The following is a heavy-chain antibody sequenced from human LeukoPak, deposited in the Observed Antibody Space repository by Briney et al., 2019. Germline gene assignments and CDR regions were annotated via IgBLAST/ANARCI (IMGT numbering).Heavy chain of an antibody. Sequence: SETLSLTCTVSGASVSSTDYFWNWIRQPAGKGLEWIGRIYASGNTDYNPSLKSRVTMSLDTSKNQFSLNMNSVTAADSAVYFCERYREGYNYVPLALDIWGQGTVVTVSS. CDR3: ERYREGYNYVPLALDI. CDR2: IYASGNT. V-gene: IGHV4-61*02. J-gene: IGHJ3*02. CDR1: GASVSSTDYF. D-gene: IGHD5-24*01.